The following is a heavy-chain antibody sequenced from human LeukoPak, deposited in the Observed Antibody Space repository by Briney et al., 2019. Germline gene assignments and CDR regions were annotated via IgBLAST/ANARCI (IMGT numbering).Heavy chain of an antibody. Sequence: PSETLSLTCTVSGGSITSYYWNWIRQPPGKGLEWIGYVYYSGATNYNPSLKSRVTISVDTSKNQFSLKLTSVTAADTAVYYCARDKGLPQAFDIWGQGTMVTVSS. CDR2: VYYSGAT. J-gene: IGHJ3*02. CDR1: GGSITSYY. CDR3: ARDKGLPQAFDI. D-gene: IGHD5/OR15-5a*01. V-gene: IGHV4-59*01.